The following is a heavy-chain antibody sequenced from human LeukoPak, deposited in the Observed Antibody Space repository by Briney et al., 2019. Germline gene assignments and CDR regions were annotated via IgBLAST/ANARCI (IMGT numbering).Heavy chain of an antibody. V-gene: IGHV1-46*01. J-gene: IGHJ4*02. CDR2: INPSGGGT. D-gene: IGHD6-19*01. Sequence: ASVKVSCKASGYTFTGYYMHWVRQAPGQGLEWMGIINPSGGGTTYAQKFQGRVTMTRDTSTSTVYMQLSSLRSDDTAVYYCASEGSVAVAYYWGQGTLVTVSS. CDR3: ASEGSVAVAYY. CDR1: GYTFTGYY.